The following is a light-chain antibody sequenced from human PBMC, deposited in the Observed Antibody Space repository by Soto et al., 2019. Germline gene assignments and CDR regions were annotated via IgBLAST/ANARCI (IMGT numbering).Light chain of an antibody. CDR1: QSISTK. Sequence: DIVMTQSPATLSVSPGERVTLSCRASQSISTKSAWYQQTPGQAPRLLISGASTGASDIPARFSGYGSGTDFTLTISSLQSDDFAVYYCQQYNSWPTFGQGTKVDIK. V-gene: IGKV3-15*01. CDR2: GAS. CDR3: QQYNSWPT. J-gene: IGKJ1*01.